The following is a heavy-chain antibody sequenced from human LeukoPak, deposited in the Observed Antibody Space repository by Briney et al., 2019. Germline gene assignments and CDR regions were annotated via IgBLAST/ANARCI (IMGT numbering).Heavy chain of an antibody. V-gene: IGHV4-59*01. CDR2: IHYSGST. Sequence: SETLSLTCTVSGGSISSYYWSWIRQPPGKGLEWIGYIHYSGSTNYNPSLKSRVTISVDTSKNQFSLKLSSVTAADTAVYYCARGRDCSSTSCYSGYYYYGMDVWGQGTTVTVSS. D-gene: IGHD2-2*02. J-gene: IGHJ6*02. CDR3: ARGRDCSSTSCYSGYYYYGMDV. CDR1: GGSISSYY.